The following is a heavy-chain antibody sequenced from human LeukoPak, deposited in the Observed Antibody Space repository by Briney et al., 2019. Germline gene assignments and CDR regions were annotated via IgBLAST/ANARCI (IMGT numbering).Heavy chain of an antibody. CDR2: FRIKAYGGTT. Sequence: PGGPLRPSCAASGFTFRSNAMSWGRRAPGKGLEGLGFFRIKAYGGTTAYPSTVKGRSPTSRDDAQTTAYLQTNSLQTEDSAVYYCTRDPRGSYGPDAFDIWGQGTMVTVSS. J-gene: IGHJ3*02. V-gene: IGHV3-49*04. D-gene: IGHD1-26*01. CDR1: GFTFRSNA. CDR3: TRDPRGSYGPDAFDI.